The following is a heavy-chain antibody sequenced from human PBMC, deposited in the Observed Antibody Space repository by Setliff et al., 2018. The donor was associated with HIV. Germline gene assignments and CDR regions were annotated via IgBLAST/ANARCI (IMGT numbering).Heavy chain of an antibody. Sequence: PGGSLRLSCAASGFTFSTYSMTCVRQAPGKGLEWVSSISSTSEYIYYADSVTGRFTISRENAKNSLYLQLNSLRTEDTAIYYCAVRPGGHMDVWGRGTTVTAP. J-gene: IGHJ6*03. CDR1: GFTFSTYS. V-gene: IGHV3-21*04. CDR2: ISSTSEYI. CDR3: AVRPGGHMDV. D-gene: IGHD3-16*01.